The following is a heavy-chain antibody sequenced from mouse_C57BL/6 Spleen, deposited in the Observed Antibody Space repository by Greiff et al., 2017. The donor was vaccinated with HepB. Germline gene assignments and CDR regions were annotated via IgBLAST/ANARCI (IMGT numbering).Heavy chain of an antibody. Sequence: QVHVKQSGAELVRPGASVTLSCKASGYTFTDYEMHWVKQTPVHGLEWIGAIDPETGGTAYNQKFKGKAILTADKSSSTAYMELRSLTSEDSAVYYCTRRAGTGASYYFDYWGQGTTLTVSS. CDR2: IDPETGGT. V-gene: IGHV1-15*01. D-gene: IGHD4-1*01. CDR3: TRRAGTGASYYFDY. J-gene: IGHJ2*01. CDR1: GYTFTDYE.